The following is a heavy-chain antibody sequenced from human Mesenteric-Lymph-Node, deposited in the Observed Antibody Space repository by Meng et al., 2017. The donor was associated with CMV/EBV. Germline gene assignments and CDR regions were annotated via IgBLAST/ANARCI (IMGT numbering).Heavy chain of an antibody. CDR1: GGSSDGYF. CDR2: ISHTGST. Sequence: GPLRLSCAVSGGSSDGYFYNWIRQSPGQGLEWIGEISHTGSTTYNPSLKSRVTISADTSKNHFSLTLSSVTAADTGVYFCARRIVPVVYGWWGQGTLVTVSS. V-gene: IGHV4-34*01. J-gene: IGHJ1*01. D-gene: IGHD3-3*02. CDR3: ARRIVPVVYGW.